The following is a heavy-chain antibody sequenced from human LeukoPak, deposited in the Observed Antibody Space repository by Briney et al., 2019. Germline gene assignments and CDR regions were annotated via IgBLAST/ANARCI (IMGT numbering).Heavy chain of an antibody. V-gene: IGHV3-30*18. J-gene: IGHJ6*02. Sequence: GGSLRLSCAASGFTFSSYGMHWVRQAPGKGLEWVAVISYDGSKKYYADSVKGRFTISRDNSKTTLYLQMNSLRAEDTAVYYCAKDSPPLYSALRYYYYYGMDVWGQGTTVTVSS. CDR3: AKDSPPLYSALRYYYYYGMDV. CDR2: ISYDGSKK. D-gene: IGHD1-26*01. CDR1: GFTFSSYG.